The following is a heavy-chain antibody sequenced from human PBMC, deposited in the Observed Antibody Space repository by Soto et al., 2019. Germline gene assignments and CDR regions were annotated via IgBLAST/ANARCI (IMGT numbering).Heavy chain of an antibody. CDR3: AKVRWGGELLVYYFDY. CDR1: GFTFSSYG. V-gene: IGHV3-30*18. CDR2: ISYDGSNK. J-gene: IGHJ4*02. Sequence: QVQLVESGGGVVQPGRSLRLSCAASGFTFSSYGMHWVRQAPGKGLEWVAVISYDGSNKYYADSVKGRFTISRDNSKNTVYLQMNSLRAEDTAVYYCAKVRWGGELLVYYFDYWGQGTLVTVSS. D-gene: IGHD1-26*01.